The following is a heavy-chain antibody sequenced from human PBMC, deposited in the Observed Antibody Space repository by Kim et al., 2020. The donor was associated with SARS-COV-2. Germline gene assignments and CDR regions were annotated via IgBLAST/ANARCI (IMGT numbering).Heavy chain of an antibody. CDR3: ARAGYGGSYYAPDY. CDR2: ISYDGSNK. D-gene: IGHD1-26*01. CDR1: GFTFSSYG. V-gene: IGHV3-33*05. Sequence: GGSLRLSCAASGFTFSSYGMHWVRQAPGKGLEWVAVISYDGSNKYYADSVKGRFTISRDNSKNTLYLQMNSLRAEDTAVYYCARAGYGGSYYAPDYWGQGTLVTVSS. J-gene: IGHJ4*02.